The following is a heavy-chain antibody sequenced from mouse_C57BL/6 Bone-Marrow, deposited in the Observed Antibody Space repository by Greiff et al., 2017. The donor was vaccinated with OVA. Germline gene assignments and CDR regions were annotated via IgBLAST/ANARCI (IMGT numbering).Heavy chain of an antibody. CDR2: INPSNGGT. J-gene: IGHJ2*01. CDR1: GYTFTSYW. D-gene: IGHD1-1*01. Sequence: QVQLKQPGTELVKPGASVKLSCKASGYTFTSYWMHWVKQRPGQGLEWIGNINPSNGGTNYNEKFKSKATLTVDQSSSTAYMQLSSLTSEDSAVYYCARGDYYGSSSPDYWGQGTTLTVSS. V-gene: IGHV1-53*01. CDR3: ARGDYYGSSSPDY.